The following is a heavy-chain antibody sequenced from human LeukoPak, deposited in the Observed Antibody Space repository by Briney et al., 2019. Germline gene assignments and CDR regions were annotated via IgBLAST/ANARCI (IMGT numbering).Heavy chain of an antibody. D-gene: IGHD4-17*01. J-gene: IGHJ5*02. CDR3: ARDVHGDYGSGWFDP. Sequence: ASVKVPCKTSGGTFNKSAISWVRQAPGQGLEWLGGIMPLFGTAGYAQKFQGRVTITKDESTRTVYLELTSLTSDDTAVYYCARDVHGDYGSGWFDPWGQGTLVSVSS. CDR1: GGTFNKSA. V-gene: IGHV1-69*05. CDR2: IMPLFGTA.